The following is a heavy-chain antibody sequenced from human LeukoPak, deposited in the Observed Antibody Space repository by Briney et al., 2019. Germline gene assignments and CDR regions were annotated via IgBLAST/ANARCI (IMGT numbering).Heavy chain of an antibody. CDR3: ARDNPYYGDYFDY. CDR2: ISAYNGNT. Sequence: AASVKVSCKASGYTFTSCGISWVRQAPGQGLEWMGWISAYNGNTNYAQKLQGRVTMTADTSTSTAYMELRSLRSDDTAVYYCARDNPYYGDYFDYWGQGTLVTVSS. V-gene: IGHV1-18*01. D-gene: IGHD4-17*01. CDR1: GYTFTSCG. J-gene: IGHJ4*02.